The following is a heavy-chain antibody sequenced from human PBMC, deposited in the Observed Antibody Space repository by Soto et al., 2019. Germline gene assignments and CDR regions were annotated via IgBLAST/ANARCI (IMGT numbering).Heavy chain of an antibody. CDR2: SYYSGST. J-gene: IGHJ4*02. CDR3: ASLDDCDSSGYPFDY. V-gene: IGHV4-39*01. Sequence: LETRSLTCTVSGGSISSSSYYWGWIRQPPGKGLEWIGSSYYSGSTYYNPSLKSRVTISVDTSKNQFSLKLSSVTAADTALYYCASLDDCDSSGYPFDYWGEGTLVTVS. CDR1: GGSISSSSYY. D-gene: IGHD3-22*01.